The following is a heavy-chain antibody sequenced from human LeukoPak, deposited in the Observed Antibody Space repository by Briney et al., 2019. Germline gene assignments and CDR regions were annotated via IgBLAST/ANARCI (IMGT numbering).Heavy chain of an antibody. D-gene: IGHD6-6*01. CDR1: GYSFTSYW. CDR3: GIAARPYNWCAP. J-gene: IGHJ5*02. V-gene: IGHV5-51*01. Sequence: SMKFSSKGSGYSFTSYWICWVRQLPGKGLEWMGIIYPGDSDTKYSPSFQGQVTISADTSISTAYLQWSSLKASDTVLYFCGIAARPYNWCAPWGEGTLVTVSS. CDR2: IYPGDSDT.